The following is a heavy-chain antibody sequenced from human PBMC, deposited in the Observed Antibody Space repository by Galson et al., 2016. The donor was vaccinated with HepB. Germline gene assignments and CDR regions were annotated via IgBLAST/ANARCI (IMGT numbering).Heavy chain of an antibody. CDR2: IHQDGSTR. CDR1: GFTFTSSW. CDR3: ARDKAYNRFDF. Sequence: SLRPSCADSGFTFTSSWTAWVRQAPGKGREWLANIHQDGSTRNHVDSVEGRFTISRDNAKNSVFRQRNSQRAEDTGVYYCARDKAYNRFDFWGQGTLVTVSS. D-gene: IGHD1-14*01. V-gene: IGHV3-7*03. J-gene: IGHJ4*02.